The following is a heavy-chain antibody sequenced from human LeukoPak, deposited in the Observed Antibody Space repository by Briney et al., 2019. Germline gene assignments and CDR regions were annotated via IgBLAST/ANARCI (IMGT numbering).Heavy chain of an antibody. Sequence: PSETLSLTRAVYGGSFSGYYWSWIRQPPGKGLEWIGEINHSGSTNYNPSLKSRVTISVDTSKNQFSLKLSSVTAADTAVYYCARAKGGNYYGSPLVDYWGQGTLVTVSS. CDR2: INHSGST. CDR1: GGSFSGYY. V-gene: IGHV4-34*01. J-gene: IGHJ4*02. CDR3: ARAKGGNYYGSPLVDY. D-gene: IGHD1-26*01.